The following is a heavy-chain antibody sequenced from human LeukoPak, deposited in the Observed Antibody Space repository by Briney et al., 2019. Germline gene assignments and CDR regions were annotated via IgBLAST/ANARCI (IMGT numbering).Heavy chain of an antibody. Sequence: ASVKVSCKASGYTFTGYYMHWVRQAPGQGLESMGWINPNSGGTNYAQKFQGRVTMTRDTSISTAYMELSRLRSDDTAVYYCARGPGIAARPVDYWGQGTLVTVSS. V-gene: IGHV1-2*02. CDR3: ARGPGIAARPVDY. CDR2: INPNSGGT. J-gene: IGHJ4*02. D-gene: IGHD6-6*01. CDR1: GYTFTGYY.